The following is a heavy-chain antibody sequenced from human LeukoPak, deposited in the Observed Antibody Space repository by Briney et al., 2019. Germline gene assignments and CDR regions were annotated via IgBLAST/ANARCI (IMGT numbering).Heavy chain of an antibody. CDR1: GYSFTSYW. Sequence: GDSLKISCQSSGYSFTSYWIAWGHKMPGKGLKWMDIIYPDDSETRTNPSFQGQVTMSADKSISTAYLQWSALESSDTAISYCARQPIDYGPDYWGLGTRVTVSS. CDR3: ARQPIDYGPDY. CDR2: IYPDDSET. J-gene: IGHJ4*02. V-gene: IGHV5-51*07. D-gene: IGHD4/OR15-4a*01.